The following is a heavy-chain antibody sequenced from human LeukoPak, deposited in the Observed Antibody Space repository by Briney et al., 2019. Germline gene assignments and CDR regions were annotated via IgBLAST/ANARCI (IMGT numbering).Heavy chain of an antibody. CDR1: GGSISSYY. Sequence: SETLSLTCTVSGGSISSYYWSWIRQPPGKGLEWIGYIYYSGSTNYNPSLKSRVTISVDTSKNQFSLKLSSVTAADTAVYYCAIGEYSTSWYYFDHWGQGTPVTVSS. D-gene: IGHD6-13*01. CDR2: IYYSGST. CDR3: AIGEYSTSWYYFDH. J-gene: IGHJ4*02. V-gene: IGHV4-59*08.